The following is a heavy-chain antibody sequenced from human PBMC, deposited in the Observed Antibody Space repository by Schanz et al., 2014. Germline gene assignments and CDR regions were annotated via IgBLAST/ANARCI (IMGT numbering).Heavy chain of an antibody. CDR3: ASSGAGYSSSWDFDY. Sequence: QVQLVQSGAEVKKPGASVKVSCKLSGGTFSSYTISWMRQAPGQGLEWMGRIIPILGIANYAQKFQGRVTITADKSSDTAYMDVSSLRSEDTAVYYCASSGAGYSSSWDFDYWGQGTLVTVSS. J-gene: IGHJ4*02. D-gene: IGHD6-13*01. CDR2: IIPILGIA. CDR1: GGTFSSYT. V-gene: IGHV1-69*02.